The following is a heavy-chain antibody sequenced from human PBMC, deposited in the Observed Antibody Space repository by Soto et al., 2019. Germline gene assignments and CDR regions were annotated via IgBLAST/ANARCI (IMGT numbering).Heavy chain of an antibody. CDR2: IRSKANSYAT. D-gene: IGHD3-3*01. Sequence: PGGSLRLSSAASGFTFSGFAMHGVRQASGKGLEWVGRIRSKANSYATAYAASAKGRFTISRDDSKNTAYLQMNSLKTQGKAVYYCTSHYGFWGGYDNGVYNYSGMGVRGRET. CDR3: TSHYGFWGGYDNGVYNYSGMGV. V-gene: IGHV3-73*01. J-gene: IGHJ6*02. CDR1: GFTFSGFA.